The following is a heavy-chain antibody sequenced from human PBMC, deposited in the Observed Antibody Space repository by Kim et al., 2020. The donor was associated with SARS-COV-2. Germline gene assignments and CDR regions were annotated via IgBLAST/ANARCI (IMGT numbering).Heavy chain of an antibody. CDR1: GFTISSYD. D-gene: IGHD2-21*02. J-gene: IGHJ3*01. V-gene: IGHV3-13*01. Sequence: GGSLRLSCAASGFTISSYDMYWVRRGTGKGLEWVSNIGTAGDTYYPDSVRGRFTTVRRNDRNTLYLEMNSLRVGDTAVYYCARAPVGECRAGGCFSRAVDVWGQGTFVTVSS. CDR3: ARAPVGECRAGGCFSRAVDV. CDR2: IGTAGDT.